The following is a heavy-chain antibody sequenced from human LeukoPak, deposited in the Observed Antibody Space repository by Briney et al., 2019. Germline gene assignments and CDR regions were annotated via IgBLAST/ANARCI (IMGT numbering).Heavy chain of an antibody. CDR1: GFTFSSYA. D-gene: IGHD3-3*01. CDR3: AKDPEAYYDFWSGYYLTGAFDI. CDR2: ISGSGGST. V-gene: IGHV3-23*01. Sequence: PGGSLRLSCAASGFTFSSYAMSWVRQAPGKGLEWVSAISGSGGSTYYADSVKGRFTISRDNSKNTLYLQMNSLRAEDTAVYYCAKDPEAYYDFWSGYYLTGAFDIWGQGTMVTVSS. J-gene: IGHJ3*02.